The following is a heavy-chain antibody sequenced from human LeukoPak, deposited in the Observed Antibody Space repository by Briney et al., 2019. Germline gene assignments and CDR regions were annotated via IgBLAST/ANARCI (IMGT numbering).Heavy chain of an antibody. V-gene: IGHV3-74*01. D-gene: IGHD5/OR15-5a*01. CDR2: ISSDGSTT. Sequence: GGPLRLSCAASGFTFSDNWMHWARQAPGKGLVWVSRISSDGSTTTYADSVKGRFTISRDNAKNTLYLQMNSLRAEDTAVYYCLSRYGAYWGQGTLVTVSS. J-gene: IGHJ4*02. CDR1: GFTFSDNW. CDR3: LSRYGAY.